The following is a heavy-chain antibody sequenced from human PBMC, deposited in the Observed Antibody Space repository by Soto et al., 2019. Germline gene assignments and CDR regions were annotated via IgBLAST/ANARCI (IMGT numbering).Heavy chain of an antibody. Sequence: QVQLVQSGAEVKKPGASVKVSCKASGYTFTGYYMHWVRPAPGQGLEWMGWINPNSGGTNYAQKVQGRVNMTRDTSISTAYMELSRLRSDDTAVYYCARDALIAAAGYYFDYWGQGTLVTVSS. CDR1: GYTFTGYY. V-gene: IGHV1-2*02. CDR3: ARDALIAAAGYYFDY. J-gene: IGHJ4*02. CDR2: INPNSGGT. D-gene: IGHD6-13*01.